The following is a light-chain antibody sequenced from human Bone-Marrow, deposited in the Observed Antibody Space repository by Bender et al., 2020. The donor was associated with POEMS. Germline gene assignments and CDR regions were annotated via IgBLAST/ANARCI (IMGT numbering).Light chain of an antibody. CDR2: KDS. J-gene: IGLJ3*02. CDR3: YSAADNNRV. Sequence: SYELTQPSSVSVSPGQTARITCSGDLLARKYVRWFQQKPGQAPVLVIYKDSERPSGIPERFSGSSSGTTVTLTISGAQVEDEADYYCYSAADNNRVFGGGTKLTV. V-gene: IGLV3-27*01. CDR1: LLARKY.